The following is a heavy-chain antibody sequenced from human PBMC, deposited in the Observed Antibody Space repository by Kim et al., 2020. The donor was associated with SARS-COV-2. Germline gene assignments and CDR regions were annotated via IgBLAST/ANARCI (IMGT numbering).Heavy chain of an antibody. CDR2: IYFSGNA. CDR1: GVSISSISYY. Sequence: SETLSLTCNVSGVSISSISYYWAWVRQPPGKGLEWIGTIYFSGNAYYNPSLKSRVTMSRDTAQNFFSLRLTSVIAADTAIYYCARVVWYADMSANVHHF. CDR3: ARVVWYADMSANVHHF. J-gene: IGHJ4*01. D-gene: IGHD3-16*01. V-gene: IGHV4-39*06.